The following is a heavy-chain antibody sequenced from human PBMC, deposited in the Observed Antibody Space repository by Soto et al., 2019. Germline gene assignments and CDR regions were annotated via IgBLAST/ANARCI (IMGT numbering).Heavy chain of an antibody. V-gene: IGHV3-30*18. D-gene: IGHD3-3*01. CDR2: ISADGSDK. CDR3: VKGSDVARQELYY. J-gene: IGHJ4*02. Sequence: VQLVESGGGVVQPGRSLRLSCAASEFTFSNFGMHWVRQAPGKGLEWVAAISADGSDKYFSGSGKGRFTISRENSKNTLFLQRNSLRVEDTAVYYCVKGSDVARQELYYWGQGTLVTVSS. CDR1: EFTFSNFG.